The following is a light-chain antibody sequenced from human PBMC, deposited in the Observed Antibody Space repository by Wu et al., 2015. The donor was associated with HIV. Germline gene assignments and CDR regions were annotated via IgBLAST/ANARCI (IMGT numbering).Light chain of an antibody. J-gene: IGKJ4*01. CDR1: QSVTSD. Sequence: ETVMTQSPATLSVSPGERATLSCRASQSVTSDLAWYQQKVGQAPRLLIYDVSTRATGIPGRFSGSGSGTEFTLTISSMQSEDFAVYYYQQYNNWPPTFGGGTKGGD. CDR3: QQYNNWPPT. V-gene: IGKV3-15*01. CDR2: DVS.